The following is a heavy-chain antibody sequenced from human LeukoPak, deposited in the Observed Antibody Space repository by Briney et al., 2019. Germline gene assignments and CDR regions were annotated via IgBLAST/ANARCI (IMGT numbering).Heavy chain of an antibody. CDR2: IKSKTDGGTT. D-gene: IGHD3-3*01. V-gene: IGHV3-15*01. CDR3: TTLYDFWSGYHYYMDV. J-gene: IGHJ6*03. CDR1: GFTFSKYW. Sequence: PGGSLRLSCAASGFTFSKYWMSWVREAPGKGLEWVGRIKSKTDGGTTDYAAPVKGRFTISRDDSKNTLYLQMNSLKTEDTAVYYCTTLYDFWSGYHYYMDVWGKGTTVTVSS.